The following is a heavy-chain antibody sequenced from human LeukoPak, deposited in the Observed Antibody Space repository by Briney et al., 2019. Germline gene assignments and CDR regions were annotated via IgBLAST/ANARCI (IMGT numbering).Heavy chain of an antibody. CDR2: INHSGST. Sequence: KPSETLPLTCAVYGGSFSGYYWSWIRQPPGKGLEWIGKINHSGSTNYNPSLKSRVTISVDTSKNQFSLKLSSVTAADTAVYYCARGYRYCSSTSCYTREFDYWGQGTLVTVSS. D-gene: IGHD2-2*02. CDR3: ARGYRYCSSTSCYTREFDY. V-gene: IGHV4-34*01. J-gene: IGHJ4*02. CDR1: GGSFSGYY.